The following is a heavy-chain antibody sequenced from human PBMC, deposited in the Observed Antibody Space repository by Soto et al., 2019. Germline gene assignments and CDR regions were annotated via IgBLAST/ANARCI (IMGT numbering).Heavy chain of an antibody. CDR2: IDTSGSST. V-gene: IGHV3-74*01. Sequence: GGSLRLSCEASGFIFTNFWMHWVRQVPGKGLVWVSRIDTSGSSTSYADSVKGRFTISRDNAKNTVSLQMNSLRAEDTGVYYCAKEKWYFGRWSQGSLVRV. D-gene: IGHD3-9*01. CDR1: GFIFTNFW. CDR3: AKEKWYFGR. J-gene: IGHJ4*02.